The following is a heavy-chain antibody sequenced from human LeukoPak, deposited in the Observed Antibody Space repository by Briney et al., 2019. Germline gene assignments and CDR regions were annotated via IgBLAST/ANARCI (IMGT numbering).Heavy chain of an antibody. CDR2: ISGSGGST. V-gene: IGHV3-23*01. D-gene: IGHD6-13*01. J-gene: IGHJ5*02. CDR1: GFTFSSYA. CDR3: PKGLRHSSSWYDIFDWFGP. Sequence: HPGGSLRLSCAASGFTFSSYAMNWVRQAPGQGLEWVSAISGSGGSTYYADSVKGRFTISRDNSKNTLYLQMNSLRAEDTAVYYCPKGLRHSSSWYDIFDWFGPWGQGTLVTVSS.